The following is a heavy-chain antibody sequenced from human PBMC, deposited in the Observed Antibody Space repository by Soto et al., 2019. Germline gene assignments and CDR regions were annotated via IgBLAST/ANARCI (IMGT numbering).Heavy chain of an antibody. D-gene: IGHD5-12*01. CDR3: ARHHSGYDIWDI. J-gene: IGHJ3*02. CDR2: IYYSGST. Sequence: SETLSLTCTVSGGSISSYYWSWIRQPPGKGLEWIGYIYYSGSTNYNPSLKSRVTISVDTSKNQFSLKLSSVTAADTAVYYCARHHSGYDIWDIWGQGTMVTVSS. CDR1: GGSISSYY. V-gene: IGHV4-59*08.